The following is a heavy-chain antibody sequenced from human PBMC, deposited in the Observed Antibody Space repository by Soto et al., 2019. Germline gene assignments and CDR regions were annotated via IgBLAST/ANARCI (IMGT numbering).Heavy chain of an antibody. CDR3: ASTVAGFSPDWFDP. D-gene: IGHD6-19*01. J-gene: IGHJ5*02. Sequence: SETLSLTCTVSGGSITSGDYYWSWIRQPPGKGLEWIGYIYYSGTTHYNPSLKSRLTMSLDTPKNQFSLKLSFVTAADTAVYYCASTVAGFSPDWFDPWGQGTLVTVSS. V-gene: IGHV4-30-4*01. CDR2: IYYSGTT. CDR1: GGSITSGDYY.